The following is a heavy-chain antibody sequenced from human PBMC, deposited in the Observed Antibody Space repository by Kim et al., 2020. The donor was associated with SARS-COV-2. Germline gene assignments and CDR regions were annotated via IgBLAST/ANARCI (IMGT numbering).Heavy chain of an antibody. Sequence: SETPSLTCTVSGGSISSSSYYWGWIRQPPGKGLEWIGSIYYSGSTYYNPSLKSRVTISVDTSKNQFSLKLSSVTAADTAVYYCARERSSSWDAFDIWGQGTMVTVSS. J-gene: IGHJ3*02. D-gene: IGHD6-13*01. CDR1: GGSISSSSYY. CDR2: IYYSGST. CDR3: ARERSSSWDAFDI. V-gene: IGHV4-39*07.